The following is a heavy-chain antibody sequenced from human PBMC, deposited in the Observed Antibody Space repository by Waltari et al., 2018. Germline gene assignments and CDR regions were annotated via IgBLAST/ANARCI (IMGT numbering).Heavy chain of an antibody. Sequence: QVQLVESGGGVVQPGRSLRLSCAASGFTFSSYGMHWVRQAPGTGLAWGAVISYDGSNKYYAESVKGRFTISRDNSKNTLYLQMNSLRAEDTAVYYCAKDRLLPWSGYSSDYYYGMDVWGQGTTVTVSS. CDR2: ISYDGSNK. J-gene: IGHJ6*02. CDR3: AKDRLLPWSGYSSDYYYGMDV. CDR1: GFTFSSYG. V-gene: IGHV3-30*18. D-gene: IGHD3-3*01.